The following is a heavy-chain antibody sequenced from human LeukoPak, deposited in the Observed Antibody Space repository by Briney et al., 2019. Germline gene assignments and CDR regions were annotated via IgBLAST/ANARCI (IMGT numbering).Heavy chain of an antibody. J-gene: IGHJ3*02. Sequence: GGSLRLSCAASGFTFSSYSMNWVRQAPGKGLEWVSSISSSSSYIYYADSVKGRFTISRDNAKNSLYLQMNSLRAEDTAVYYCARCSSGWYSDDAFDIWGQGTMVTVSS. D-gene: IGHD6-19*01. V-gene: IGHV3-21*01. CDR3: ARCSSGWYSDDAFDI. CDR2: ISSSSSYI. CDR1: GFTFSSYS.